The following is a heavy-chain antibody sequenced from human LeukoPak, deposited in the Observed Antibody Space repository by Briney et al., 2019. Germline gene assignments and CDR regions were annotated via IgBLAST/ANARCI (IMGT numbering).Heavy chain of an antibody. CDR2: INHSGST. J-gene: IGHJ3*02. CDR1: GGSFSGYY. V-gene: IGHV4-34*01. Sequence: PSETLSLTCAVYGGSFSGYYWSWIRQPPGKGLEWIGEINHSGSTNYNPSLKSRVTTSVDTSKNQFSLKLSSVTAADTAVYYCARDATIFDAFDIWGQGTMVTVSS. CDR3: ARDATIFDAFDI. D-gene: IGHD3-3*01.